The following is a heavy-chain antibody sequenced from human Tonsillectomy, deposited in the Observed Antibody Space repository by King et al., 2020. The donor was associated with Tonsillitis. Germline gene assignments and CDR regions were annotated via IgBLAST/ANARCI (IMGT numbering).Heavy chain of an antibody. Sequence: VQLVESGGGLVQRGGSLRLSCAASGFTFISYAMSWVRQAPGKGLEWVSGLSGSGDRTYYADSVKGRFSISRDNSRKTLYLKMNSLRVDDTAVYYCAKDRLGTFGVVIPFWGQGTLVTVSS. CDR2: LSGSGDRT. V-gene: IGHV3-23*04. CDR3: AKDRLGTFGVVIPF. CDR1: GFTFISYA. D-gene: IGHD3-3*01. J-gene: IGHJ4*02.